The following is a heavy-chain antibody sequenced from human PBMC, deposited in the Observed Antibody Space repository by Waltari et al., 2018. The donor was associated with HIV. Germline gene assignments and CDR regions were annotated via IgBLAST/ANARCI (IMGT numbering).Heavy chain of an antibody. J-gene: IGHJ5*02. Sequence: QVQLVQSGAEVKKPGASVKVSCKASGYTFTSYDINWVRQATGQGLEWMGWMNPNSGNTGYAQKFQGRVTMTRNTSISTAYMELSSLRSEDTAVYYCARRVVVVAADPFDPWGQGTLVTVSS. CDR1: GYTFTSYD. CDR3: ARRVVVVAADPFDP. V-gene: IGHV1-8*01. CDR2: MNPNSGNT. D-gene: IGHD2-15*01.